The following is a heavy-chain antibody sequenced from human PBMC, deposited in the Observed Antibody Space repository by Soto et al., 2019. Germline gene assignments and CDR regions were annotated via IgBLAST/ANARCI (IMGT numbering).Heavy chain of an antibody. Sequence: EVQLVESGGGLVKPGGSLRLSCAASGFTFTNDWINWVRQAPGKGLEWVGRIKSKTDGGTTDYAEPVKGRFAISSDDSKNMVSLQMTSLKLEDPAVYYCTTDSSSTIIVVGLEYSGQGTLVTVSS. CDR1: GFTFTNDW. J-gene: IGHJ4*02. CDR3: TTDSSSTIIVVGLEY. D-gene: IGHD3-22*01. V-gene: IGHV3-15*07. CDR2: IKSKTDGGTT.